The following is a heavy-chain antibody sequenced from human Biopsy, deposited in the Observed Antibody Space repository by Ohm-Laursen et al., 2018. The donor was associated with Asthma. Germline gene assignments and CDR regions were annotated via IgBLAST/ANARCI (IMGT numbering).Heavy chain of an antibody. CDR2: ISYTGSA. CDR1: GGSMSSSSYY. J-gene: IGHJ4*02. D-gene: IGHD7-27*01. CDR3: ARHWDWGSFFDY. V-gene: IGHV4-39*01. Sequence: SETLSLTCTVSGGSMSSSSYYWGWIRQPTGKGVERMGSISYTGSAYHNPSLKSRVTISVDTSKNHFSLKLTSVTAADRAVYYCARHWDWGSFFDYWGQGTPVTVSS.